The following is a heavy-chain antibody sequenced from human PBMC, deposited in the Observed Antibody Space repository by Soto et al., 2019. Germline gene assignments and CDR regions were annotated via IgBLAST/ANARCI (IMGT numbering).Heavy chain of an antibody. CDR3: ARINGVYYYGSVPPGPGGWFDP. V-gene: IGHV4-31*03. CDR2: IYYSGST. Sequence: SETLSLTCTVSGGSISSGGYYWSWIRQHPGKGLEWIGYIYYSGSTYYNPSLKSRVTISVDTSKNQFSLKLSSVTAADTAVYYCARINGVYYYGSVPPGPGGWFDPWGQGTLVTVSS. D-gene: IGHD3-10*01. J-gene: IGHJ5*02. CDR1: GGSISSGGYY.